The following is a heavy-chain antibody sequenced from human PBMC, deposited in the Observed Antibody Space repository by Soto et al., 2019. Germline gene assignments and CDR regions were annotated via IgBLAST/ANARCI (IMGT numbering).Heavy chain of an antibody. Sequence: GGSLRLSCAASGFTFSSYSMNWVRQAPGKGLEWVSSISSSSSYIYYADSVKGRFTISRDNAKNSLYLQMNSLRAEDTAVYYCATLAAIGYYYYGMDVWGQGTTVTVSS. CDR2: ISSSSSYI. CDR1: GFTFSSYS. J-gene: IGHJ6*02. D-gene: IGHD2-15*01. CDR3: ATLAAIGYYYYGMDV. V-gene: IGHV3-21*01.